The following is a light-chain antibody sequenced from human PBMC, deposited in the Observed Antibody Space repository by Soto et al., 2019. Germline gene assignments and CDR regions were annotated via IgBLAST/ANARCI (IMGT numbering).Light chain of an antibody. CDR1: SDDVGGYNY. V-gene: IGLV2-14*01. Sequence: QSALTQPASVSGSPGQSITISCTGTSDDVGGYNYVSWYQQHPGKVPKLMIYEVSNRPSGVSNRLSGSKSGNTASLTISGLQAEDEADYYCISYTSSLTYVFGTGTKVTVL. CDR3: ISYTSSLTYV. CDR2: EVS. J-gene: IGLJ1*01.